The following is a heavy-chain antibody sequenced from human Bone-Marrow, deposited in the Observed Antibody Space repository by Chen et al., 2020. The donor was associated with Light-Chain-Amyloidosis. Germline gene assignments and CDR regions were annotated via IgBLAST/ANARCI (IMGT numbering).Heavy chain of an antibody. J-gene: IGHJ2*01. V-gene: IGHV4-39*01. CDR3: ARPPSRLRGYFDL. CDR2: ISYSGST. CDR1: GGSINVISYY. Sequence: QLQPQESGPGLVKPSETLSLTCTVSGGSINVISYYWDWIRQPPGKGLEWIGRISYSGSTDYNPSLKSRVTISVDTSKNQFSLKLSSVTAADTAMYFCARPPSRLRGYFDLWGRGTLVTVSS.